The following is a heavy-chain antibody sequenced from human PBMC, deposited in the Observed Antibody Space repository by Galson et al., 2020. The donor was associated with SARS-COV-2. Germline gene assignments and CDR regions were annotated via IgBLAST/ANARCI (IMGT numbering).Heavy chain of an antibody. D-gene: IGHD3-10*01. J-gene: IGHJ4*02. CDR3: ARGTRGSGSYSPFDY. CDR2: IYSGGST. V-gene: IGHV3-66*02. Sequence: QLGESLKISCAASRFTVSSNYMSWVRQAPGKGLEWVSVIYSGGSTYYADSVKGRFTISRDNSKNTLYLQMNSLRAEDTAVYYCARGTRGSGSYSPFDYWGQGTLVTVSS. CDR1: RFTVSSNY.